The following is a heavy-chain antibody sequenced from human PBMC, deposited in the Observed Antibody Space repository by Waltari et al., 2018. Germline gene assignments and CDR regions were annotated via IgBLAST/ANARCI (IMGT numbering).Heavy chain of an antibody. CDR1: RFTFTRYS. V-gene: IGHV3-21*01. CDR2: ISSSSSYI. J-gene: IGHJ6*02. D-gene: IGHD3-9*01. Sequence: EVQLVDSGGGLVKPGGSLRLTCAASRFTFTRYSLNCVRQAPGKGLEWVSSISSSSSYIYYADSVKGRFTISRDNAKNSLYLQMNSLRAEDTAVYYCARDGDYDMLTGYYYYYYGMDVWGQGTTVTVAS. CDR3: ARDGDYDMLTGYYYYYYGMDV.